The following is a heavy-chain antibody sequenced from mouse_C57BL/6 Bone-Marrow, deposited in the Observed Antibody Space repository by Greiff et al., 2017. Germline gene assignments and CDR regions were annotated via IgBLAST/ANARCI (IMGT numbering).Heavy chain of an antibody. V-gene: IGHV1-39*01. CDR1: GYSFTDHN. CDR3: AREGGLLPYCYAMDY. D-gene: IGHD2-3*01. J-gene: IGHJ4*01. Sequence: VQLKESGPELVKPGASVKISCKASGYSFTDHNMNWVKQSNGKSLEWIGVINPNYGTTSYNQKFKGKATLTVAQSSSIAYMQLNSLASEDSAVYYCAREGGLLPYCYAMDYWGQGTSVTVSS. CDR2: INPNYGTT.